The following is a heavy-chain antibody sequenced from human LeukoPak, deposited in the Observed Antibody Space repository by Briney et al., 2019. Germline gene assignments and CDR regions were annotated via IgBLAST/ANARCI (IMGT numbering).Heavy chain of an antibody. D-gene: IGHD6-13*01. CDR1: GGSISSGSYY. CDR2: IYYSGST. CDR3: ARGGGSSWLLIDY. J-gene: IGHJ4*02. V-gene: IGHV4-61*01. Sequence: SETLSLTCTVSGGSISSGSYYWSWIRQPPGKGLEWIGYIYYSGSTNYNPSLKSRVTISVDTSKNQFSLKLSSVTAADTAVYYCARGGGSSWLLIDYWGQGALVTVSS.